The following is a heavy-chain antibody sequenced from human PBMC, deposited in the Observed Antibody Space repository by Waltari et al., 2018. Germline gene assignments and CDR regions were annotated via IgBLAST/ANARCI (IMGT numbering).Heavy chain of an antibody. CDR1: GGSISSIGYY. CDR3: VRDFGDHRTDY. V-gene: IGHV4-39*02. D-gene: IGHD4-17*01. J-gene: IGHJ4*02. Sequence: QLQLQESGPGLVKSSETLSLTCTVSGGSISSIGYYWGWIRQPPGKGLEWIGTIYYSGNTYYNPSLKSRVTISVDTSKRQFSLKLNSVTAADTAVYYCVRDFGDHRTDYWGQGTLVTVSS. CDR2: IYYSGNT.